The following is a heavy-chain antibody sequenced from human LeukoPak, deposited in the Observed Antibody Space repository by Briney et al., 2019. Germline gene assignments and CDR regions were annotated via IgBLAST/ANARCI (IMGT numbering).Heavy chain of an antibody. V-gene: IGHV3-74*01. CDR3: ARGSVGALSYFDF. Sequence: GGSLRLSCAASGFTFSSYWMLWVHQAPGKGLVWVSRINSDGSSTNYADSVKGRFTISRDNAKNTLYLQMNSLRAEDTAVYYCARGSVGALSYFDFWGQGTLVSVSS. J-gene: IGHJ4*02. CDR1: GFTFSSYW. CDR2: INSDGSST. D-gene: IGHD1-26*01.